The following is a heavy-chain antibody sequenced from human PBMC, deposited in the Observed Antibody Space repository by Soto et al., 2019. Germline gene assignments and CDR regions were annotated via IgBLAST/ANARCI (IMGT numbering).Heavy chain of an antibody. D-gene: IGHD3-22*01. CDR2: IYYSGST. CDR1: GGSISSYY. J-gene: IGHJ5*02. Sequence: PSETLSLTFTVSGGSISSYYWSWIRQPPGKGLEWIGYIYYSGSTNYNPSLKSRVTISVDTSKNQFSLKLSSVTAADPALYYCVGYDSSGYYRNWFDPWGQGTLVTVS. V-gene: IGHV4-59*01. CDR3: VGYDSSGYYRNWFDP.